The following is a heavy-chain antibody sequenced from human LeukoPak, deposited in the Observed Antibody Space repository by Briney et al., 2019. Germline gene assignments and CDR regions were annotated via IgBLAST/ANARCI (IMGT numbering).Heavy chain of an antibody. V-gene: IGHV1-2*02. D-gene: IGHD6-13*01. CDR2: INPNSGT. CDR1: GYTFSGYY. J-gene: IGHJ4*02. CDR3: AREEQHQRGRHFEY. Sequence: ASVKVSCKASGYTFSGYYIHWVRQGPGQGLEWMGWINPNSGTNYAQNFQGRVTVTRDTSISTAYMELSRLRSDDTAVYYCAREEQHQRGRHFEYWGQGTLVTVSS.